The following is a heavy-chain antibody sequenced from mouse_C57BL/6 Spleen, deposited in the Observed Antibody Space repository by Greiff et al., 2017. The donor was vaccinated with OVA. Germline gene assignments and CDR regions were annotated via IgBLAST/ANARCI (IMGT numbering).Heavy chain of an antibody. J-gene: IGHJ4*01. CDR1: GFTFSDYG. D-gene: IGHD1-1*01. CDR2: ISSGSSTI. Sequence: EVQGVESGGGLVKPGGSLKLSCAASGFTFSDYGMHWVRQAPEKGLEWVAYISSGSSTIYYADTVKGRFTISRDNAKNTLFLQMTSLRSEDTAMYYGARRGVYYGSSYDYAMDYWGQGTSVTVSS. V-gene: IGHV5-17*01. CDR3: ARRGVYYGSSYDYAMDY.